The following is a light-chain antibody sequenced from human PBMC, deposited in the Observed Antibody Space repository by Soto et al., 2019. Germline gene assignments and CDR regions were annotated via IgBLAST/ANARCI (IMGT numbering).Light chain of an antibody. CDR2: AAS. V-gene: IGKV3-20*01. CDR3: QQYGSSPRT. Sequence: EIVLTQSPGTLSLSLGERATLSCRASQSVSSSNLAWYQQKPGQAPRLLIYAASSRATGIPDRFSGSGSGTDFTLTISRLEPEDFAVYYCQQYGSSPRTFGQGTKVEIK. J-gene: IGKJ1*01. CDR1: QSVSSSN.